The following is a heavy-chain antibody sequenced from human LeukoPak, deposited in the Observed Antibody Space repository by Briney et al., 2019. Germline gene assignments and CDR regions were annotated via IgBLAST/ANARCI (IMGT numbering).Heavy chain of an antibody. V-gene: IGHV4-59*12. Sequence: SETLSLTCTVSGGSISSYYCSWFRQPPGKGLEWIGYIYYSGSTNYNPSRKSRVTISVDTSKNQFSLKLSSVTAADTAVYYCARGPRITIFGVAQTFDYWGQGTLVTVFS. CDR3: ARGPRITIFGVAQTFDY. CDR1: GGSISSYY. CDR2: IYYSGST. J-gene: IGHJ4*02. D-gene: IGHD3-3*01.